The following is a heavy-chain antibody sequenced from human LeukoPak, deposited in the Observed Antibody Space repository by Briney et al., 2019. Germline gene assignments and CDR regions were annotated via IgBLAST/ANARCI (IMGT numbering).Heavy chain of an antibody. D-gene: IGHD4-11*01. CDR3: ARSNSNLGYYYYGMDV. J-gene: IGHJ6*02. Sequence: GASVKVSCKASGYTFTSYGISWVRQAPGQGLEWMGWISAYNGNTNYAQKLQGRVTMTTDTSTSTAYMELSSLRSEDTAVYYCARSNSNLGYYYYGMDVWGQGTTVTVSS. CDR1: GYTFTSYG. CDR2: ISAYNGNT. V-gene: IGHV1-18*01.